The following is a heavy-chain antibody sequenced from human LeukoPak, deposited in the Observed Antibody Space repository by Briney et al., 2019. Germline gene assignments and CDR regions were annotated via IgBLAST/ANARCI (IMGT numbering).Heavy chain of an antibody. D-gene: IGHD6-6*01. J-gene: IGHJ4*02. V-gene: IGHV3-23*01. CDR1: GFTFSTTG. CDR3: AKIASSSGE. CDR2: ISGNSDKT. Sequence: HSGGSLRLSCAASGFTFSTTGMSWVRQAPGKGLEWVSGISGNSDKTYYTDSVKGRFSVFRDNSRNTLYLQMNNVRVEDTALYYCAKIASSSGEWGQGTLVTVSS.